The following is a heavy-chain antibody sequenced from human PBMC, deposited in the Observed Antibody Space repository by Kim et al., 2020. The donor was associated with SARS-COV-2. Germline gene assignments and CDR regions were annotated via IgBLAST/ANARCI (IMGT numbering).Heavy chain of an antibody. J-gene: IGHJ4*02. V-gene: IGHV3-33*01. Sequence: KYYAGFVKGRFTISRDDSKNTVYLQMDSLRAEDTAVYYCARGRGKTRLDSWGQGTLVTVSS. CDR2: K. D-gene: IGHD3-10*01. CDR3: ARGRGKTRLDS.